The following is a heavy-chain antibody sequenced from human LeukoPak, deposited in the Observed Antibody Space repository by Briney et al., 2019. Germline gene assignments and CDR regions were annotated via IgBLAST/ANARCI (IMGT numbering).Heavy chain of an antibody. CDR3: ARDRDWLLSRGYFDY. D-gene: IGHD3-9*01. V-gene: IGHV1-2*02. J-gene: IGHJ4*02. Sequence: GASVKVSCKASGYTFTGYYMHWVRQAPGQGLEWMGWINPNSGGTNYAQKFQGRVTMTRDTSMSTAYMELSRLRSDDTAVYYCARDRDWLLSRGYFDYWGQGTLVTVSS. CDR2: INPNSGGT. CDR1: GYTFTGYY.